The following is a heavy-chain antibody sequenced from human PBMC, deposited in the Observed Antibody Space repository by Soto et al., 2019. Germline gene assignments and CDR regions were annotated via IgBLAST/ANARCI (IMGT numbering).Heavy chain of an antibody. V-gene: IGHV3-43*01. CDR3: AKDIGYHFWSGYYYYYYGMDV. J-gene: IGHJ6*02. CDR2: ISWDGGSA. CDR1: GFTFDDYT. D-gene: IGHD3-3*01. Sequence: PGGSLRLSCAASGFTFDDYTMHWVRQAPGKGLEWVSLISWDGGSAYYADSVKGRFTISRDNSKNSLYLQMNSLRTEDTALYYCAKDIGYHFWSGYYYYYYGMDVWGQGTTVTVSS.